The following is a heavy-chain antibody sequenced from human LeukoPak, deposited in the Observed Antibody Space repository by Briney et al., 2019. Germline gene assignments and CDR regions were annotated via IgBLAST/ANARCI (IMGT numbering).Heavy chain of an antibody. CDR1: GFTFSSYG. CDR2: ISYDGSNK. J-gene: IGHJ4*02. CDR3: AKDGIAAAIDY. Sequence: PGGSLRLSCAASGFTFSSYGMHWVRQAPGKGLEWVAVISYDGSNKYYADSVKGRFTTSRDNSKNTLYLQMNSLRAEDTAVYYCAKDGIAAAIDYWGQGTLVTVSS. D-gene: IGHD6-13*01. V-gene: IGHV3-30*18.